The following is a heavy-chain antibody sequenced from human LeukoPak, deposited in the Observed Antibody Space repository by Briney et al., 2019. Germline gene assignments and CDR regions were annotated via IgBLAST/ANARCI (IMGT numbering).Heavy chain of an antibody. CDR2: ISYDGSNK. D-gene: IGHD6-13*01. J-gene: IGHJ4*02. V-gene: IGHV3-30*04. CDR3: AKDIGVAAAGTVH. CDR1: GFTFSSYA. Sequence: GGSLRLSCAASGFTFSSYAMHGVRQAPGKGLEWVAVISYDGSNKYYADSVKGRFTISRDNSKNMLYLQMNSLRAEDAAVYYCAKDIGVAAAGTVHWGQGTLVTVSS.